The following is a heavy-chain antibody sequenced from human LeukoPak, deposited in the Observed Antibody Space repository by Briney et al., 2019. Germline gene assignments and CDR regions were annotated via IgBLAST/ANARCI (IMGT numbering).Heavy chain of an antibody. Sequence: SVKVSCKASGGTFSSYAISWVRQAPGQGLEWMEGIIPIFGTANYAQKFQGRVTITTDESTSTAYMELSSLRSEDTAVYYCARGKGPVYYDFWSGYQTRLDYWGQGTLVTVSS. V-gene: IGHV1-69*05. CDR3: ARGKGPVYYDFWSGYQTRLDY. D-gene: IGHD3-3*01. J-gene: IGHJ4*02. CDR2: IIPIFGTA. CDR1: GGTFSSYA.